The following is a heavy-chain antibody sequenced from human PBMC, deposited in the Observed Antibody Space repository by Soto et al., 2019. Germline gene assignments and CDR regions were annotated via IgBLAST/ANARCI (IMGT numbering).Heavy chain of an antibody. CDR2: ILPIFGTA. V-gene: IGHV1-69*13. CDR1: GGTFSSYA. Sequence: WASVKVSCKASGGTFSSYAISWVRQAPGEGLEWMGGILPIFGTANYAQKFQGRVTITADESTSTAYMELSSLRPEDTAVYYCARSVSFRYQLLKRGMDVWGQGTKVTVSS. J-gene: IGHJ6*02. D-gene: IGHD2-2*01. CDR3: ARSVSFRYQLLKRGMDV.